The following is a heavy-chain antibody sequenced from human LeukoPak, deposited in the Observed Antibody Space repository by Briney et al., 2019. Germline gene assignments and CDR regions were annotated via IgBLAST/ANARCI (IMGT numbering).Heavy chain of an antibody. CDR3: ARDGNCSGGSCSLDY. J-gene: IGHJ4*02. D-gene: IGHD2-15*01. CDR2: INPNSGGT. V-gene: IGHV1-2*02. Sequence: GASVKVSCKASGYTFTGHYIHWVRQAPGQGLEWMGWINPNSGGTNYAQKFQGRVTMTRDTSINSAYMELRRLRSDGTAVYYCARDGNCSGGSCSLDYWGQGTLVTVSS. CDR1: GYTFTGHY.